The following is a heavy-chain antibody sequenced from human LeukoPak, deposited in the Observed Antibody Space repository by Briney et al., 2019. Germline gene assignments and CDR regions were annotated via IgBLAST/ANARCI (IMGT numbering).Heavy chain of an antibody. D-gene: IGHD3-22*01. CDR2: IYYSGST. V-gene: IGHV4-30-4*01. CDR1: GGSISSGDYY. CDR3: ARELLWGYYYDSSGYYSDGYFQH. Sequence: PSQTLSLTCTVSGGSISSGDYYCSWIRHPPGKGLEWIGYIYYSGSTYYTPSLKSRVTISVDTSKNQFSPKLSSVTAADTAVYYCARELLWGYYYDSSGYYSDGYFQHWGQGTLVTVSS. J-gene: IGHJ1*01.